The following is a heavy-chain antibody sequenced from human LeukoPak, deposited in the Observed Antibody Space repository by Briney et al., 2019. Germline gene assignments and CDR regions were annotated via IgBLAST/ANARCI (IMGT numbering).Heavy chain of an antibody. CDR3: ARVGDYYDSSGYHDY. Sequence: SETLSLTCAVYGGSFSGYYWSWIRQPPGRGLEWIGEINHSGSTNYNPSLKSRVTISVDTSKNQFSLKLSSVTAADTAVHYCARVGDYYDSSGYHDYWGQGTLVTVSS. J-gene: IGHJ4*02. V-gene: IGHV4-34*01. D-gene: IGHD3-22*01. CDR2: INHSGST. CDR1: GGSFSGYY.